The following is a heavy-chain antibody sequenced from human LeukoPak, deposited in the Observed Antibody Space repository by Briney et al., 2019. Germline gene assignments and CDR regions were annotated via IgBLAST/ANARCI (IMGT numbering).Heavy chain of an antibody. V-gene: IGHV3-30*18. CDR1: GFTFSNSA. Sequence: GGSLRLSCVASGFTFSNSAMHWVRQAPGKGLEWVAVVSSDGSKKYYAESVKGRFTISRDNSKNTLYLQMNSLRAEDTAVYYCAKNSGNDDGEPEFWGQGILVTVSS. D-gene: IGHD4-17*01. J-gene: IGHJ4*02. CDR2: VSSDGSKK. CDR3: AKNSGNDDGEPEF.